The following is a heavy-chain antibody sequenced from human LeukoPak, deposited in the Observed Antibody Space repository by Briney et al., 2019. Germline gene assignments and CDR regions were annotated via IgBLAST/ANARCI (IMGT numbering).Heavy chain of an antibody. D-gene: IGHD3-10*01. CDR3: ARVNNGSGSKRFDY. V-gene: IGHV1-2*02. Sequence: ASVKVSCKVSGYPFPAYYIYWVRQAPGQGLEWVGWINPNNGGTNYAQKFQGRVTMTRDTSISTAYMELSRLRSDDTAVYYCARVNNGSGSKRFDYWGQGTLVTVSS. CDR1: GYPFPAYY. CDR2: INPNNGGT. J-gene: IGHJ4*02.